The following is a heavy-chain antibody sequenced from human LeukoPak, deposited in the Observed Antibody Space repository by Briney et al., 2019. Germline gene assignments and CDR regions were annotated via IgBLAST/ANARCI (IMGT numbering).Heavy chain of an antibody. J-gene: IGHJ4*02. D-gene: IGHD5-12*01. CDR2: IDYSRRT. Sequence: SQTLSGTCTGPAGAISGGDCEWRWIRQPQGKVPEWVGSIDYSRRTYYNPSLKRRVTILIETSNNQFSQQLSSVTAADTAVYYCAREGPLEGATNNNFDYGGQGTLVTV. V-gene: IGHV4-30-4*01. CDR1: AGAISGGDCE. CDR3: AREGPLEGATNNNFDY.